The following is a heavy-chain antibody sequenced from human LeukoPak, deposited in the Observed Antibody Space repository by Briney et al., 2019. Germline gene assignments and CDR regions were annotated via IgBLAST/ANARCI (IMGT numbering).Heavy chain of an antibody. V-gene: IGHV4-59*01. D-gene: IGHD3-16*02. Sequence: SETLSLTCTVSGCSISSYYWSWIRQPPGKGLEWIGYIYYSGSTNYNPSLKSRVTISVNTSKHQFSLKLNSVTAAYTAVYYCARALVLYFDYWGQGTLVTVSS. CDR2: IYYSGST. CDR3: ARALVLYFDY. J-gene: IGHJ4*02. CDR1: GCSISSYY.